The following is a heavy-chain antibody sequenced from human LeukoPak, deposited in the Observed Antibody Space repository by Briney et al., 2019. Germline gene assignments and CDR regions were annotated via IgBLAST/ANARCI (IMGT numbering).Heavy chain of an antibody. CDR2: ISYDGSNK. J-gene: IGHJ5*02. V-gene: IGHV3-30-3*01. D-gene: IGHD3-9*01. CDR3: ARANPYYDILTGPFDP. Sequence: GRSLRLSCAASGFTFSSYAMHWVRQAPGKGLEWVAVISYDGSNKYYADSVKGRFTISRDNSKNTLYLQMNSLRAEDTAVHYCARANPYYDILTGPFDPWGQGTLVTVSS. CDR1: GFTFSSYA.